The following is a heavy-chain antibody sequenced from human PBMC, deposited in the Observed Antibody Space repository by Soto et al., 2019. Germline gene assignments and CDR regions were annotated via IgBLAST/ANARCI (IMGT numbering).Heavy chain of an antibody. J-gene: IGHJ2*01. CDR1: GFTFSSYS. CDR3: ARESDSGSSYWYFDL. Sequence: GGSLRLSCAASGFTFSSYSMNWVRQAPGKGLEWVSSISSSSYIYYADSVKGRFTISRDNAKNSLYLQMNSLRAEDTAVYYCARESDSGSSYWYFDLWGRGTLVTVSS. CDR2: ISSSSYI. V-gene: IGHV3-21*01. D-gene: IGHD1-26*01.